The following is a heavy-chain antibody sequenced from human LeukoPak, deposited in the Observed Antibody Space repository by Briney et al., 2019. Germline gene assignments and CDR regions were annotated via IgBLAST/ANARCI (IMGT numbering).Heavy chain of an antibody. Sequence: PSQTLSLTCAISGDSVSSNSAAWNWIRQSPSRGLEWLGRTYYRSKWYNDYAVSVKSRITINPDISKNQFSLQLNSVTPEDTAVYYCARDRSGWNWNPGYFDYWGQGTLVTVSS. CDR2: TYYRSKWYN. CDR3: ARDRSGWNWNPGYFDY. CDR1: GDSVSSNSAA. D-gene: IGHD1-1*01. V-gene: IGHV6-1*01. J-gene: IGHJ4*02.